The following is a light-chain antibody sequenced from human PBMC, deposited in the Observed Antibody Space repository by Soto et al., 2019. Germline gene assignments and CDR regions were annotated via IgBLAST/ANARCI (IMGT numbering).Light chain of an antibody. CDR3: LQHNSYPYT. CDR2: DAV. CDR1: QSVTGTN. Sequence: EIVLTQSPGTLSLSPGEGATLSCRASQSVTGTNLAWYQQRAGQAPRLLIYDAVRRATGIPDRFSGSGSGTDFTLTISRLEPEDFATYYCLQHNSYPYTFGQGTKLEIK. V-gene: IGKV3-20*01. J-gene: IGKJ2*01.